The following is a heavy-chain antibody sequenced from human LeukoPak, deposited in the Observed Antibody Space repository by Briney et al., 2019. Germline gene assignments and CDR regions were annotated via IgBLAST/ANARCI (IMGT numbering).Heavy chain of an antibody. V-gene: IGHV5-51*01. CDR1: GYSFTNFW. CDR2: ISPGDSGI. J-gene: IGHJ4*02. D-gene: IGHD3-10*01. Sequence: GESLKISCKGSGYSFTNFWIGWVRQMPGKGLEWMGVISPGDSGIRYSPSFQGQVTISVDKSISTAYLQWSSLKASDTAMYYCARPIYGSGSYYNEQWGQGTLVTVSS. CDR3: ARPIYGSGSYYNEQ.